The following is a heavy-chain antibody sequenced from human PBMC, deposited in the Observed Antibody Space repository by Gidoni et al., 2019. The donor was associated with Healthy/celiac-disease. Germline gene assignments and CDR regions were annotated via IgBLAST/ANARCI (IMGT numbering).Heavy chain of an antibody. J-gene: IGHJ4*02. V-gene: IGHV1-69*06. Sequence: QVQLVQSGAEVKKPGSSVKVSCTASGGTFSSYAISGVRQAPGQGLEWMGGITPIFGTANYAQKFQGRVTITADKSTSTAYMELSSLRSEDTAVYYCARAKVGHDFWSGYGDYWGQGTLVTVSS. CDR1: GGTFSSYA. D-gene: IGHD3-3*01. CDR2: ITPIFGTA. CDR3: ARAKVGHDFWSGYGDY.